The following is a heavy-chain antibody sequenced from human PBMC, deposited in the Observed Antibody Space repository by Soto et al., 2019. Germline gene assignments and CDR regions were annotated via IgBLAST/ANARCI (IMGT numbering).Heavy chain of an antibody. Sequence: SCAASGFTFSSYAMSWVRQAPGKGLEWVSAISGSGGSTYYADSVKGRFTISRDNSKNTLYLQMNSLRAADTAVYYCARDRSDPSYYYYYGMDVWGQGTTVTVSS. V-gene: IGHV3-23*01. CDR1: GFTFSSYA. CDR2: ISGSGGST. D-gene: IGHD2-15*01. J-gene: IGHJ6*02. CDR3: ARDRSDPSYYYYYGMDV.